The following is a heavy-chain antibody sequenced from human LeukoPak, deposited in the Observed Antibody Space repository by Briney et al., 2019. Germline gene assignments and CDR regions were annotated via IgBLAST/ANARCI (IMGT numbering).Heavy chain of an antibody. D-gene: IGHD6-6*01. V-gene: IGHV4-34*01. J-gene: IGHJ4*02. CDR1: GGSFSGYY. CDR3: ARLGVVGQLDFDY. Sequence: SETLSLTCAVYGGSFSGYYWSWIRQPPGKGLEWIGEINHSGSTNYNPSLKSRVTISVDTSKNQFSLKLSSVTAADTAVYYCARLGVVGQLDFDYWGQGTLVTVSS. CDR2: INHSGST.